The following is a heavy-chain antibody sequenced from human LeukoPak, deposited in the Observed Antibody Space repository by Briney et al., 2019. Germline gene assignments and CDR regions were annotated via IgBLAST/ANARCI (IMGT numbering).Heavy chain of an antibody. J-gene: IGHJ4*02. D-gene: IGHD6-13*01. CDR3: ARGPGTAVDY. CDR2: IIPIFGTA. V-gene: IGHV1-69*13. CDR1: GGTFSSYT. Sequence: EASVKVSCKASGGTFSSYTISWVRQAPGQGLEWMGGIIPIFGTANYAQKFQGRVTITADESTSTAYMELSSLRSEDTAVYYCARGPGTAVDYWGQGTLVTVSS.